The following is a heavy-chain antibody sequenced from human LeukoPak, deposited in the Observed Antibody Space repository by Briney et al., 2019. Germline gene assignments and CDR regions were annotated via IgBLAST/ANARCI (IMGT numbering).Heavy chain of an antibody. J-gene: IGHJ5*02. D-gene: IGHD2-2*01. Sequence: SETLSLTCTVSGYSISSGYYWGWIWQPPGKGLEWIGSIYHSGRTYYNPSLKSRVTISVDKSKNQFSLKLSSVTAADTAVYYCARLNAIVVVPAAIRGNNWFDPWGQGTLVTVSS. CDR2: IYHSGRT. V-gene: IGHV4-38-2*02. CDR3: ARLNAIVVVPAAIRGNNWFDP. CDR1: GYSISSGYY.